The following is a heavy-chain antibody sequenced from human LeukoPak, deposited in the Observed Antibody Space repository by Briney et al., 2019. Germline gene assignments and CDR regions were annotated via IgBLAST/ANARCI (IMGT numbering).Heavy chain of an antibody. CDR3: ARDPQQQLILDY. J-gene: IGHJ4*02. CDR2: ISYDASNK. Sequence: PGGSLRLSCAASGFTFSSYAMHWVRQAPGKGLKWVAVISYDASNKYYADSVKGRFTISRDNSKNTLYLQVNSLRAEDTAVYYCARDPQQQLILDYWGQGTLVTVSS. CDR1: GFTFSSYA. V-gene: IGHV3-30*04. D-gene: IGHD6-13*01.